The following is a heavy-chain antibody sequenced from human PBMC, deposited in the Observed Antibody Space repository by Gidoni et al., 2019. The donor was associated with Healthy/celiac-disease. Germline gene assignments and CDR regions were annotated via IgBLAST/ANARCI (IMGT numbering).Heavy chain of an antibody. V-gene: IGHV3-21*01. Sequence: EVQLVESGGGLVKPGGSLRLSCAASGCTCSSYSMNWVRQAPGKGLEWVSSISSSGSTIYYADSVKGRFTISRDNAKNSLYLQMNSLRAEDTAVYYCAREGYWGWFDPWGQGTLVTVSS. CDR3: AREGYWGWFDP. CDR1: GCTCSSYS. J-gene: IGHJ5*02. CDR2: ISSSGSTI. D-gene: IGHD7-27*01.